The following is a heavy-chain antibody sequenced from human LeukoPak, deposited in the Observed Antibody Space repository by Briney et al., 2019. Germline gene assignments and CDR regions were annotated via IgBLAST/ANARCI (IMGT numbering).Heavy chain of an antibody. Sequence: SETLSLTCTVSGGSISSSSYYWGWIRQPPGKGLEWLGSIYYSGSTYYNPSLKSRVTISVDTSKNQFSLKLSSVTAADTAVYYCARDTGYYYDSSGYYYADAFDIWGQGTMVTVSS. V-gene: IGHV4-39*07. CDR2: IYYSGST. J-gene: IGHJ3*02. D-gene: IGHD3-22*01. CDR3: ARDTGYYYDSSGYYYADAFDI. CDR1: GGSISSSSYY.